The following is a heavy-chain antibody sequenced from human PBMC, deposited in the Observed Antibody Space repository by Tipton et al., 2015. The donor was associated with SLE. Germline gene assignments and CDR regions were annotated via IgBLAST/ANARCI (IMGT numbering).Heavy chain of an antibody. CDR3: ARVWYYGSGSPHYGMDV. CDR1: GGSFSGYY. CDR2: INHSGST. V-gene: IGHV4-34*01. J-gene: IGHJ6*02. Sequence: TLSLTCAVYGGSFSGYYWSWIRQPPGKGLEWIGEINHSGSTNYNPSLKSRVTISVDTSKNQFSLKLSSVTAADTAVYYCARVWYYGSGSPHYGMDVWGQGTTVTASS. D-gene: IGHD3-10*01.